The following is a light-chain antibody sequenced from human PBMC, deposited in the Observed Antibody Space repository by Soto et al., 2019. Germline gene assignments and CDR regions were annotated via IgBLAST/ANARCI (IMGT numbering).Light chain of an antibody. J-gene: IGKJ2*01. CDR1: QSVSSSY. CDR2: GAS. Sequence: EIVLTQSPGTLSLSPRERATLSCRASQSVSSSYLAWYRQKPGQAPRLLIYGASRRATGIPDRFSGSGSGTDFTLTISRLEPADFAVYYCQHYGSSPGYTFGQGTKLEIK. V-gene: IGKV3-20*01. CDR3: QHYGSSPGYT.